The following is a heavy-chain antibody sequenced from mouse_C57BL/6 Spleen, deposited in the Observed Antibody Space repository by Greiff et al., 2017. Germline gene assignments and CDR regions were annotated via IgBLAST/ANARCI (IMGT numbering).Heavy chain of an antibody. D-gene: IGHD2-3*01. Sequence: VHLVESGAELVKPGASVKLSCKASGYTFTSYWMQWVKQRPGQGLEWIGEIDPSDSYTNYNQKFKGKATLTVDTSSSTAYMQLSSLTSEDSAVYYCARKGIYDGYYCYAMDYWGQGTSVTVSS. CDR3: ARKGIYDGYYCYAMDY. CDR2: IDPSDSYT. J-gene: IGHJ4*01. V-gene: IGHV1-50*01. CDR1: GYTFTSYW.